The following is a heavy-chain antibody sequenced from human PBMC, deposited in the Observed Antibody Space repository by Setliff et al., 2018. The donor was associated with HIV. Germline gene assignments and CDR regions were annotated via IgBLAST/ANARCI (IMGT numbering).Heavy chain of an antibody. CDR3: VRGVQSPPHYSYYYMDV. CDR1: RSTFNSHT. J-gene: IGHJ6*03. Sequence: ASVKVSCKASRSTFNSHTINWVRQAPGQGLDWVGRIIPILGVANYAQRFQGKVTITADKSTSTAYMELTSLRFDDTAMYYCVRGVQSPPHYSYYYMDVWGEGTMVTVSS. D-gene: IGHD3-3*01. CDR2: IIPILGVA. V-gene: IGHV1-69*02.